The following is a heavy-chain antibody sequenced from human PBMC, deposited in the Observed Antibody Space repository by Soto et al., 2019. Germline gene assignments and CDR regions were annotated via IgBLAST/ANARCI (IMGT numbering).Heavy chain of an antibody. CDR3: ARHTTVTYDY. V-gene: IGHV4-61*01. CDR1: GGSVSSGSYY. D-gene: IGHD4-17*01. Sequence: PSETLSLTCTVSGGSVSSGSYYWSWIRQPPGKGLEWIGYIYYSGSTNYNPSLKSRVTISVDTSKNQFSLKLSSVTAADTAVYYCARHTTVTYDYWGQGNLVTVSS. CDR2: IYYSGST. J-gene: IGHJ4*02.